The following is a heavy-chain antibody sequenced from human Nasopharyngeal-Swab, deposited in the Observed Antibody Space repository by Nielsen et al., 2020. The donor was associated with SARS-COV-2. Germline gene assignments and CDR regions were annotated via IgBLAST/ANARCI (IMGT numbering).Heavy chain of an antibody. CDR3: ARGLYDEDDVYYDSSGYSS. CDR2: ISAYNGNT. V-gene: IGHV1-18*01. CDR1: GYTFTSYG. D-gene: IGHD3-22*01. Sequence: ASVKVSCKASGYTFTSYGISWVRQAPGQGLEWMGWISAYNGNTNYAQKLQGRVTMTTDTSTSTAYMELRSLRSDDTAVYYCARGLYDEDDVYYDSSGYSSWGQGTLVTVSS. J-gene: IGHJ4*02.